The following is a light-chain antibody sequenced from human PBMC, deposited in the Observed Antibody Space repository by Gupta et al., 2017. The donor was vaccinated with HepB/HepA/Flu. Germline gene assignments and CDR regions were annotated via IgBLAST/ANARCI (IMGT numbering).Light chain of an antibody. CDR3: QHYDYSMPLT. Sequence: EFELSQSLGTLSLSPGERASLSCRASESFTRGCLAWYQQKPGQAPRLLIYGASTRTPGVPDRFSGTESGTDFTITISRLEHEEFAVDYCQHYDYSMPLTFGGGTKVEMK. V-gene: IGKV3-20*01. CDR2: GAS. CDR1: ESFTRGC. J-gene: IGKJ4*01.